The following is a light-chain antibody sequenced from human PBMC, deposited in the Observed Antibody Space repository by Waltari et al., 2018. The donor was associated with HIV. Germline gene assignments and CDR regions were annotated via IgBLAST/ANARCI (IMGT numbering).Light chain of an antibody. CDR1: NSNIGSNT. CDR2: NNK. Sequence: QSVLTQPPSASGTPGQRVTISCSGSNSNIGSNTVNWYQQLPGTAPKLLIYNNKPRPSWVPDRISGSKSGTSASLAISGLQSEDEADYYCAAWDDILNGVVFGGGTKLTVL. J-gene: IGLJ2*01. V-gene: IGLV1-44*01. CDR3: AAWDDILNGVV.